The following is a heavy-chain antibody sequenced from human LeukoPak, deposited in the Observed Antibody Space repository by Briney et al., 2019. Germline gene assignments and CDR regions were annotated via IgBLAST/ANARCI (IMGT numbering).Heavy chain of an antibody. Sequence: GGSLRLSCAASGFTFSGNGMHWVRQAPGKGLEWVALIWCDGRKEYYADSVKGRFTISRDNSQNTLFLQMNSLRVEDTAVYYCARIWGSTSTLDYWGQGTLVTVSS. CDR2: IWCDGRKE. CDR3: ARIWGSTSTLDY. D-gene: IGHD2/OR15-2a*01. CDR1: GFTFSGNG. J-gene: IGHJ4*02. V-gene: IGHV3-33*03.